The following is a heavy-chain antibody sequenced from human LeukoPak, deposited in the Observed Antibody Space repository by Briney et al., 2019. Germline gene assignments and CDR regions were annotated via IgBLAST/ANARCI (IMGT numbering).Heavy chain of an antibody. CDR3: ARDRRDGYNSHGFDP. CDR2: ISAYNGNT. CDR1: GYTFTSYG. Sequence: ASVKVSCKASGYTFTSYGISWVRQAPGQGLEWMGWISAYNGNTNYAQKLQGRVTMTTDTSTSTAYMELRSLRSDDTAVYYCARDRRDGYNSHGFDPWGQGTLVTVSS. D-gene: IGHD5-24*01. J-gene: IGHJ5*02. V-gene: IGHV1-18*01.